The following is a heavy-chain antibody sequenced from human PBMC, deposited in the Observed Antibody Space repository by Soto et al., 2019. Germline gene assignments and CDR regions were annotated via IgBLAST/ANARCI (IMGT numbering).Heavy chain of an antibody. CDR3: ARNYGHAFDI. CDR1: GVSIRSYY. D-gene: IGHD1-7*01. CDR2: IYYSGST. J-gene: IGHJ3*02. V-gene: IGHV4-59*01. Sequence: SETLSLTCTVSGVSIRSYYWSWIRQPPGKGLEWIGYIYYSGSTNYNPSLKSRVTISVDTSKNQFSLKLSSVTAADTAVYYCARNYGHAFDIWGQGTMVTVSS.